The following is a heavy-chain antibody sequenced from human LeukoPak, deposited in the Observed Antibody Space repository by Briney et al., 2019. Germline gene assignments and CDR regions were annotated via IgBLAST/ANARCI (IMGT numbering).Heavy chain of an antibody. CDR2: INPYNGNT. Sequence: ASVKVSCKASGYTFTNFAISWVRQAPGQGLEWMGWINPYNGNTKYALKVQGRVTMTTDTSTSTAYMELRSLSPDDTAVFYCARGRIPARLRELGVVSGRHYYLDVWGKGTTVTVSS. D-gene: IGHD3-3*01. J-gene: IGHJ6*03. V-gene: IGHV1-18*01. CDR1: GYTFTNFA. CDR3: ARGRIPARLRELGVVSGRHYYLDV.